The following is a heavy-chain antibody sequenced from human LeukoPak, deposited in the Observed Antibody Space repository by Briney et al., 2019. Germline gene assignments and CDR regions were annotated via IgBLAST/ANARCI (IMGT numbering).Heavy chain of an antibody. J-gene: IGHJ4*02. D-gene: IGHD3-9*01. CDR2: IIPILGIA. Sequence: SVKVSCKASGGTFSSYAISWVRQAPGQGLEWMGRIIPILGIANYAQKFQGRVTITADKSTRTAYMELSSLRSEDTAVYYCARGDILTGYYRGYFDYWGQGTLVTVSS. V-gene: IGHV1-69*04. CDR3: ARGDILTGYYRGYFDY. CDR1: GGTFSSYA.